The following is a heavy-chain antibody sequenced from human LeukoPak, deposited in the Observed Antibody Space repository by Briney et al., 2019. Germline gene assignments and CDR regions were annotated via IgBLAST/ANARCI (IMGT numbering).Heavy chain of an antibody. CDR3: AREGYREIDY. D-gene: IGHD1-1*01. J-gene: IGHJ4*02. CDR2: IYYSGST. Sequence: SETLSLTCTVSGGSISSSNYYWGWIRQPPGKGLEWIGSIYYSGSTYYNPCLKSRVTVSVDTSKNQFPLKLSSVTAADTAVYYCAREGYREIDYWGQGTLVTVSS. CDR1: GGSISSSNYY. V-gene: IGHV4-39*02.